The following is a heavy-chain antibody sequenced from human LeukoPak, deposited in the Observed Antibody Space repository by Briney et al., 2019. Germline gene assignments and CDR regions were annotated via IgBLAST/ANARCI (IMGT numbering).Heavy chain of an antibody. Sequence: SETLSLTCTVSGGFISSYYWSWIRQPPGKGLEWIAYISDIGSINYNPSLKSRVTISLETSKNQFSLKLSSVTAADTAVYYCAGHHPRNTVDFWGQGTLVTVSS. V-gene: IGHV4-59*08. J-gene: IGHJ4*02. CDR3: AGHHPRNTVDF. D-gene: IGHD2-8*02. CDR1: GGFISSYY. CDR2: ISDIGSI.